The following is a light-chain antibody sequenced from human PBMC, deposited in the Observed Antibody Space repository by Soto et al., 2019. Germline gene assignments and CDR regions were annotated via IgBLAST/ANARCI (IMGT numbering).Light chain of an antibody. CDR1: SSDVGSYHL. CDR3: CSYAGSSTFV. CDR2: EGS. J-gene: IGLJ1*01. Sequence: QCVLTQPASVSGTPGESLTISYTGTSSDVGSYHLVPWYQQHPGKAPKLMIYEGSKRPSGVSNRFSGSKSGNTASLTISGLQAEDEADYYCCSYAGSSTFVFGTGPKVTVL. V-gene: IGLV2-23*01.